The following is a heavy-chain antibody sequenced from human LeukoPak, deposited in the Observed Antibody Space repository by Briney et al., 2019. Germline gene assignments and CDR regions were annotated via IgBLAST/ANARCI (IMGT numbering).Heavy chain of an antibody. CDR2: ITTSSTYI. Sequence: GGSLRLSCAASGFSFSTYNMNWVRQAPGKGLEWVSSITTSSTYIYYADSVKGRFTISRDNAKNSLYLQMNSLRAEDTAVYYCARHVTRGYRFFDKRVYYCFYMDIWGKGTTVTVSS. D-gene: IGHD3-9*01. CDR3: ARHVTRGYRFFDKRVYYCFYMDI. V-gene: IGHV3-21*01. J-gene: IGHJ6*03. CDR1: GFSFSTYN.